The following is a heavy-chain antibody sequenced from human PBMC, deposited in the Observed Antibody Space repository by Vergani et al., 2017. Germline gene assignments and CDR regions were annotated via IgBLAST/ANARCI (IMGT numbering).Heavy chain of an antibody. CDR1: GAFIRSSNYY. CDR3: ARHSTVEWLVKLGWIDP. Sequence: QLQLPESGPGLVKPSATLSLTCRFSGAFIRSSNYYWGWIRQPPGKGLEWIASIYYSGRTYYNPSLKSRVTISVDTSKNQFSRRLSSVTAADTAVYFWARHSTVEWLVKLGWIDPWGQGNLVTVS. V-gene: IGHV4-39*01. D-gene: IGHD6-19*01. J-gene: IGHJ5*02. CDR2: IYYSGRT.